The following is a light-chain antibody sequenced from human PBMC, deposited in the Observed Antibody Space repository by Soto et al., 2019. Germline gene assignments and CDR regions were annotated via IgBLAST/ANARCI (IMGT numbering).Light chain of an antibody. Sequence: QSVLTQPASVSGSPRQSMTISCTGASSDVGGYTYVSWYQQHPGKAPKPMIYEVNNRPSGVSNRFSGSKSGNTASLTISGLQAEDEADYYCSSYTRSSTLYVFGTGTKGTVL. CDR2: EVN. CDR1: SSDVGGYTY. CDR3: SSYTRSSTLYV. V-gene: IGLV2-14*01. J-gene: IGLJ1*01.